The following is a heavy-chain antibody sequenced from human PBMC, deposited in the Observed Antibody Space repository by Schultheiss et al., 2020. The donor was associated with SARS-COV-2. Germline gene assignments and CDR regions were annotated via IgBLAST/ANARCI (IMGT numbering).Heavy chain of an antibody. CDR3: ARNSYGAPFDY. V-gene: IGHV4-61*05. CDR2: IYYSGST. Sequence: SETLSLTCTVSGGSISSSSYYWSWIRQPPGKGLEWIGYIYYSGSTNYNPSLKSRVTISVDTSKNQFSLKLSSVTAADTAVYYCARNSYGAPFDYWGQGTLVTVSS. CDR1: GGSISSSSYY. D-gene: IGHD4-17*01. J-gene: IGHJ4*02.